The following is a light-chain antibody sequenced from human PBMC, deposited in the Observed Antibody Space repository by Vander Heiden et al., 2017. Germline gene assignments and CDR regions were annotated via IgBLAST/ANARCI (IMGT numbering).Light chain of an antibody. V-gene: IGLV1-44*01. Sequence: QPVLTQPPSESGTPGQRVTISCSGSSSNIGSNTVNWYQQLPGTAPKLLIYGNSQRPSGVPDRFSGSKSGTSASLAISGLQSEDEADYYCAAWDDTLKGVFGGGTKLTVL. CDR2: GNS. CDR1: SSNIGSNT. J-gene: IGLJ3*02. CDR3: AAWDDTLKGV.